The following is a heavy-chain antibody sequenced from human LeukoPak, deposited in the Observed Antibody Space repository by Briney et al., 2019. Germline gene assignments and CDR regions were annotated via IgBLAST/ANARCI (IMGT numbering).Heavy chain of an antibody. Sequence: PSETLSLTCTVSGGSISSGSYYWTWIRQPAGKGLEWIGRLYTSGSTNYNPSLKSRVTISVDTSKNQFSLKVTSVTAADTAVYYCARRYCANGVCYRSAFDIWGQGTMVTVSS. J-gene: IGHJ3*02. D-gene: IGHD2-8*01. CDR2: LYTSGST. CDR3: ARRYCANGVCYRSAFDI. CDR1: GGSISSGSYY. V-gene: IGHV4-61*02.